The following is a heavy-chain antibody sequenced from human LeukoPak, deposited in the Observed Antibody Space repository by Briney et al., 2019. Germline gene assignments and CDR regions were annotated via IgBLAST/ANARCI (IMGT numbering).Heavy chain of an antibody. CDR1: GYTFTGYY. CDR2: INPNSGGT. V-gene: IGHV1-2*02. D-gene: IGHD5-12*01. Sequence: ASVKVSCKASGYTFTGYYMHWVRQAPGQGLEWMGWINPNSGGTNYAQKFQGRVTMTRGTSISTAYMELSRLRSDDTAVYYCARHSGYDSGWFDPWGQGTLVTVSS. J-gene: IGHJ5*02. CDR3: ARHSGYDSGWFDP.